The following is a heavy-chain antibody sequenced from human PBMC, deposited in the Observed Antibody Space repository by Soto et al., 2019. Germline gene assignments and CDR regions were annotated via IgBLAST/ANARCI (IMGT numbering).Heavy chain of an antibody. V-gene: IGHV4-39*01. D-gene: IGHD2-2*01. CDR1: GGSISSSSYY. Sequence: SETLSLTCTVSGGSISSSSYYWGWIRQPPGKGLEWIGSIYYSGSTYYNPSLKSRVTISVDTSKNQFSLKLSSVTAADTAVYYCARQDLDIVVVPAAIMGGWFDPWGQGTLVTVSS. CDR2: IYYSGST. J-gene: IGHJ5*02. CDR3: ARQDLDIVVVPAAIMGGWFDP.